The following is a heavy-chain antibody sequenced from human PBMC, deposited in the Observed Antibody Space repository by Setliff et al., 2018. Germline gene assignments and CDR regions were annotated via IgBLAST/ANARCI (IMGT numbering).Heavy chain of an antibody. Sequence: GGSLRLSCEVSGFTFDNHAMHWVRQAPGKGLEWVSGINWSGEIIGYADSVKGRFTISRDNAKNSLYLQMNSLRADDTAVYYCARMSGFLYMDVWGKGTTVTVSS. V-gene: IGHV3-20*04. CDR1: GFTFDNHA. CDR3: ARMSGFLYMDV. J-gene: IGHJ6*03. CDR2: INWSGEII. D-gene: IGHD3-3*01.